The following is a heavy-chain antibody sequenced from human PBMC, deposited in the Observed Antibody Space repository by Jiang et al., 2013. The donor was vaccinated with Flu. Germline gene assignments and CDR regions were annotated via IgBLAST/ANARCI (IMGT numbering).Heavy chain of an antibody. V-gene: IGHV7-4-1*02. D-gene: IGHD6-13*01. Sequence: KASGYTFTSYAMNWVRQAPGQGLEWMGWINTNTGNPTYAQGFTGRFVFSLDTSVSTAYLQISSLKAEDTAVYYCARGLDSIAAALYNWFDPWGQGTLVTVSS. CDR1: GYTFTSYA. CDR3: ARGLDSIAAALYNWFDP. CDR2: INTNTGNP. J-gene: IGHJ5*02.